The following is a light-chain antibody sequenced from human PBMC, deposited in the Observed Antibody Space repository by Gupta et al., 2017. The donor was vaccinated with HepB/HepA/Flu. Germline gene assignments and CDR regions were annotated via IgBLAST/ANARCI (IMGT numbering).Light chain of an antibody. V-gene: IGKV4-1*01. CDR1: QSVFYSSNNKNF. CDR3: QQYYRSPIT. J-gene: IGKJ5*01. Sequence: EIVVPQSPDSLAVSLGERATINCKSSQSVFYSSNNKNFLAWYQQKPGQPPKLLIYWASTRESGVPDRFSGSGSETDFTLTINSLQAEDVAVYYCQQYYRSPITFGQGTRLEIK. CDR2: WAS.